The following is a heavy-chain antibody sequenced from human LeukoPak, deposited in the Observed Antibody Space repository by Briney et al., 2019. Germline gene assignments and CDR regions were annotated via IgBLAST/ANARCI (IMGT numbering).Heavy chain of an antibody. D-gene: IGHD3-9*01. Sequence: ASVKVSCKASGYTFTSYGISWVRQAPGQGLDGMGWIRAYNGNINYAQKLQGRVTMTTDTSTSTAYMELRSLRSDDTAVYYCARANDILTDENWLDPWGQGTLVTVSS. V-gene: IGHV1-18*01. CDR2: IRAYNGNI. CDR3: ARANDILTDENWLDP. CDR1: GYTFTSYG. J-gene: IGHJ5*02.